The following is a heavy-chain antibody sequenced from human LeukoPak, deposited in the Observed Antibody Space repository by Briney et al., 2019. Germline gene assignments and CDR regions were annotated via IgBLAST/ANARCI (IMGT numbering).Heavy chain of an antibody. CDR1: GFTFSSYN. CDR2: ISSSSSTI. Sequence: PGGSLRLSCAASGFTFSSYNMNWVRQAPGKGLEWVSYISSSSSTIYYADSVKGRFTISRDNAKNSLYLQMNSLRAEDTAVYYCARSDYGDYWGQGTLVTVSS. CDR3: ARSDYGDY. V-gene: IGHV3-48*01. J-gene: IGHJ4*02. D-gene: IGHD4-17*01.